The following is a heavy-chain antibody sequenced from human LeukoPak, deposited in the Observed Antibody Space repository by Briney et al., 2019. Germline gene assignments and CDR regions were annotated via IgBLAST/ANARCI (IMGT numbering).Heavy chain of an antibody. CDR3: ARAPMVRGVIGWFDP. Sequence: PGGSLRLSCAASGFTFSSYSMNWVRQAPGKGLEWVSSISSSSSYIYYADSVKGRFTISRDNAKNSLYLQMNSLRAEDTAVYYCARAPMVRGVIGWFDPWGQGTLVTVSS. D-gene: IGHD3-10*01. CDR2: ISSSSSYI. CDR1: GFTFSSYS. V-gene: IGHV3-21*01. J-gene: IGHJ5*02.